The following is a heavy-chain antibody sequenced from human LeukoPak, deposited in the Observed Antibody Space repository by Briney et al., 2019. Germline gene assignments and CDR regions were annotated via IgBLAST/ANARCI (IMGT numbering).Heavy chain of an antibody. J-gene: IGHJ3*02. CDR2: IYYSGST. Sequence: PSETLFLTCTVSGGSISSSSYYWGWIRQPPGKGLEWIGSIYYSGSTYYNPSLKSRVTISVDTSKNQFSLKLSSVTAADTAVYYCAKATSHDAFDIWGQGTMVTVSS. CDR3: AKATSHDAFDI. CDR1: GGSISSSSYY. D-gene: IGHD2-2*01. V-gene: IGHV4-39*01.